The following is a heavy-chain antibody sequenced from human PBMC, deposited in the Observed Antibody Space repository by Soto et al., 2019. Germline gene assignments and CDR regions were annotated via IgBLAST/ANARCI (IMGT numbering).Heavy chain of an antibody. CDR3: ARVRGEWPYYFDY. D-gene: IGHD3-16*01. CDR2: INHSGST. Sequence: QVRLQQWGAGLLKPSETLSLTCAVYGGSFSGYYWSWIRQPPGKGLEWIGEINHSGSTNYNPSLKSRVTISVDTSKNQFSLKLSSVTAADTAVYYCARVRGEWPYYFDYWGQGTLVTVSS. J-gene: IGHJ4*02. V-gene: IGHV4-34*01. CDR1: GGSFSGYY.